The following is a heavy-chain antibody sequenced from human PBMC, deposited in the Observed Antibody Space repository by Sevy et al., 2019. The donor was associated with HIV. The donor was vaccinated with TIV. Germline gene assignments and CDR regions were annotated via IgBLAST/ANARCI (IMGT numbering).Heavy chain of an antibody. CDR1: GFKFNDFA. D-gene: IGHD2-21*01. J-gene: IGHJ6*02. CDR2: ISWNCGNI. V-gene: IGHV3-9*01. CDR3: AKDIGCGWGQGCYYSGMDV. Sequence: GGSLRLSCAASGFKFNDFAMHRVRQAPGKGLEWVSGISWNCGNIDYEDSVKGRFTISRDNAKNSLYLQMNSLRTEDTALYYCAKDIGCGWGQGCYYSGMDVWGQGTTVTVSS.